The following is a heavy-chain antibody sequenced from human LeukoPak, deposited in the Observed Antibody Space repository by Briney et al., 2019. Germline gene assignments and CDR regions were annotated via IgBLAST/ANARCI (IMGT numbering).Heavy chain of an antibody. J-gene: IGHJ3*01. V-gene: IGHV3-53*01. CDR1: GFSIRTYY. CDR3: VRAVHHNFYSDSTGYYGDAFDV. D-gene: IGHD3-22*01. CDR2: IYSGGTI. Sequence: GGSLRLSCAASGFSIRTYYMSWVRQVPGKGLEWVSVIYSGGTIRYADSVKGRFTFSRDNFKNTLNLQMNSLRADDTAVYYCVRAVHHNFYSDSTGYYGDAFDVWGHGTVVTVSS.